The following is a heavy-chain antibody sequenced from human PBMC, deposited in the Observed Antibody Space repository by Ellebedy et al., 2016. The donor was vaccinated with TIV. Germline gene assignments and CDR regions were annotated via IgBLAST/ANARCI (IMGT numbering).Heavy chain of an antibody. Sequence: PGGSLRLSCSASGFIYSSYPMHWVRQAPGKGLEYVSAISTNGGSTYYADSVKGRFTISRDNSKNTLYLQMSSLSAEDTAVYDCVKGRRDEPFDPWGQGTLVTVSS. V-gene: IGHV3-64D*06. CDR2: ISTNGGST. D-gene: IGHD5-24*01. J-gene: IGHJ5*02. CDR3: VKGRRDEPFDP. CDR1: GFIYSSYP.